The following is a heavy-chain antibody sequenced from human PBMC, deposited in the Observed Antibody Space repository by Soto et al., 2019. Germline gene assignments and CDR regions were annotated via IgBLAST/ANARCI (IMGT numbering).Heavy chain of an antibody. V-gene: IGHV3-21*01. CDR1: GFTITSYS. CDR3: VRERGLSSFYGMDV. CDR2: ISSSSSHI. D-gene: IGHD3-10*01. J-gene: IGHJ6*02. Sequence: GSLRLSCAASGFTITSYSMNWVRQASGKGLEWVASISSSSSHIYYADSVKGRFTISRDNARNSLYLQMNTLRADDTAVYYCVRERGLSSFYGMDVWGQGTTVTVSS.